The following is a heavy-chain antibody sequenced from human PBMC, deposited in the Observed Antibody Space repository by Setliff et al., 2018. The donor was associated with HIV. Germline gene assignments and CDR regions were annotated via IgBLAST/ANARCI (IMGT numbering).Heavy chain of an antibody. J-gene: IGHJ4*02. V-gene: IGHV4-38-2*02. CDR1: GYTISSGYY. CDR3: ARDRYTYAYLDY. D-gene: IGHD5-18*01. Sequence: SETLSLTCARSGYTISSGYYWAWIRQPPGKGLEWIGRISYGGGTHYNPSLRSRVIISMDTSKNQFSLKLSSVTAADTAVYYCARDRYTYAYLDYWGQGTLVTVSS. CDR2: ISYGGGT.